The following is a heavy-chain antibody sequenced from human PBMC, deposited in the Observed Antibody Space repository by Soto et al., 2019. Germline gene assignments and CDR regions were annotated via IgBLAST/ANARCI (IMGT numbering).Heavy chain of an antibody. CDR2: FDPEDGET. D-gene: IGHD6-19*01. CDR1: GYTLTELS. CDR3: ATELARYSSGWFGAFDI. V-gene: IGHV1-24*01. J-gene: IGHJ3*02. Sequence: ASVKVSCKVSGYTLTELSMHWVRQAPGKGLEWMGGFDPEDGETIYAQKFQGRVAMTEDTSTDTAYMELSSLRSEDTAVYYCATELARYSSGWFGAFDIWGQGTIVTVSS.